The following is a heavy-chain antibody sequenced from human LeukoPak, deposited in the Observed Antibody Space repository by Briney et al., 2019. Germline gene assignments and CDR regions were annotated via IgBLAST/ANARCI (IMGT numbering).Heavy chain of an antibody. CDR2: ISYDGSNK. CDR3: AKMELGYCSGGSCRYFDY. Sequence: PGRSLRLSCAASGFTFSNYAMHWVRQAPGKGLEWVAVISYDGSNKYYADSVKGRFTVSRDNSKNTLYLQMNSLRAEDTAVYYCAKMELGYCSGGSCRYFDYWGQGTLVTVSS. J-gene: IGHJ4*02. D-gene: IGHD2-15*01. CDR1: GFTFSNYA. V-gene: IGHV3-30-3*02.